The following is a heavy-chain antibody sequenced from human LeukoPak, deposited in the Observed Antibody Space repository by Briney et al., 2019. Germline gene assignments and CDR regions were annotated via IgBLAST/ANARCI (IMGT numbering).Heavy chain of an antibody. CDR1: VYTFTVYY. Sequence: ASVNVSCKASVYTFTVYYMHWVRQAPGQGLEWMGWINPNSGGTNYAQKFQGRVTMTRDTSISTAYMELSRLRSDDTAVYYCARGGYVVVVAATYDYWGQGTLVTVSS. D-gene: IGHD2-15*01. CDR2: INPNSGGT. CDR3: ARGGYVVVVAATYDY. V-gene: IGHV1-2*02. J-gene: IGHJ4*02.